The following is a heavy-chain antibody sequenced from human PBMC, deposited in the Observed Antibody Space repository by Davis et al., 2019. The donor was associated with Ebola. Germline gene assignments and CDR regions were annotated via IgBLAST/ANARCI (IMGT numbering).Heavy chain of an antibody. CDR1: GFTFSGSA. CDR3: TSTAGSVDY. CDR2: IRSKANSYAT. J-gene: IGHJ4*02. Sequence: GGSLRLSCAASGFTFSGSAMHWVRQASGKGLEWVGRIRSKANSYATAYAASVKGRFTISRDDSKNTAYLQMNSLKTEDTAAYYCTSTAGSVDYWGQGTLVTVSS. D-gene: IGHD1-26*01. V-gene: IGHV3-73*01.